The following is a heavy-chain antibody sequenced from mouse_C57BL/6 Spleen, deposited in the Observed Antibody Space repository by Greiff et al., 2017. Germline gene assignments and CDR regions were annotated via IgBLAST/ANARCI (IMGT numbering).Heavy chain of an antibody. Sequence: QVQLQQPGAELVKPGASVKLSCKASGYTFTSYWMHWVKQRPGRGLEWIGRIDPNSGGTKYNEKFKGKATLTVDKPSSTAYMQISSLTSEDSAVYYCARSDYYGSSYWYFDVWGTGTTVTVSS. V-gene: IGHV1-72*01. CDR2: IDPNSGGT. CDR1: GYTFTSYW. D-gene: IGHD1-1*01. J-gene: IGHJ1*03. CDR3: ARSDYYGSSYWYFDV.